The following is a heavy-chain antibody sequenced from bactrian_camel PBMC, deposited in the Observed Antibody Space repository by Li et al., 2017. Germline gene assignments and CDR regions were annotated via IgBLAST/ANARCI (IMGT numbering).Heavy chain of an antibody. J-gene: IGHJ4*01. V-gene: IGHV3S1*01. CDR3: AKGRPRLGLVAADLD. Sequence: VQLVESGGGSVQAGGSLKLSCRVSGNTYGNYCVGWFRQAPGKEPEGIASLKTGGNSPHYADSVKGRFTISRDNAKNTLYLQLDSLRTEDTATYYCAKGRPRLGLVAADLDRGQGTQVTVS. CDR2: LKTGGNSP. CDR1: GNTYGNYC. D-gene: IGHD7*01.